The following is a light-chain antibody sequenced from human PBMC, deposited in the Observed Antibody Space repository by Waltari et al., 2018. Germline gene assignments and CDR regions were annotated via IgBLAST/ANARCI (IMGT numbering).Light chain of an antibody. CDR3: QQGNSYPRT. J-gene: IGKJ1*01. Sequence: IQMSQSPSSLSASVGDRVTITCRASQGISSYLNWYQQKPGKAPKLLIYYANSLASGVPSRFSGSGSGTEFTLNISSLQPEDFATYYCQQGNSYPRTFGQGTKVEIK. V-gene: IGKV1-13*02. CDR1: QGISSY. CDR2: YAN.